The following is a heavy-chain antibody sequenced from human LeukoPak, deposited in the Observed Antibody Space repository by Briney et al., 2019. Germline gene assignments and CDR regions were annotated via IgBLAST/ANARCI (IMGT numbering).Heavy chain of an antibody. CDR3: ARDSVVGFDF. D-gene: IGHD2-21*01. CDR1: GGSISSNTYY. CDR2: IFYSGNT. V-gene: IGHV4-39*07. J-gene: IGHJ4*02. Sequence: SETLSLTCTVSGGSISSNTYYWGWIRQPPGKGLEWIGSIFYSGNTYYIPSLKSRVTISVDTSKNQFSLKLTSVTAADTAVYYCARDSVVGFDFWGQGTLVTVSS.